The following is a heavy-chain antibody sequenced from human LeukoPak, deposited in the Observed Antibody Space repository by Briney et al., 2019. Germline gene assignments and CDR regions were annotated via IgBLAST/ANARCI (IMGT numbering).Heavy chain of an antibody. CDR3: AKRASGSGTSLYYFDY. CDR1: GFSFSRDW. D-gene: IGHD3-10*01. Sequence: GGSLRLSCAASGFSFSRDWMHWVRQAPEKGLVWVSRINSGGSRTNYTDSVKGRFTISRDNSKNTLYLQMNSLRAEDTAVYYCAKRASGSGTSLYYFDYCGQGTLVTVSS. J-gene: IGHJ4*02. V-gene: IGHV3-74*01. CDR2: INSGGSRT.